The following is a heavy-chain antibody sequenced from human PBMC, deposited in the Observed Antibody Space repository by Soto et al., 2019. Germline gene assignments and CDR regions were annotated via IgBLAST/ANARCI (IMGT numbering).Heavy chain of an antibody. CDR1: GDSVSSNSAA. J-gene: IGHJ6*03. CDR2: TYYRSKWYN. D-gene: IGHD4-17*01. V-gene: IGHV6-1*01. CDR3: AGGRGYGDYASYYYYMDV. Sequence: SQTLSLTCAISGDSVSSNSAAWNWIRQSPSRGLEWLGRTYYRSKWYNDYAVSVKSRITINPDTSKNQFSLQLNSVTPEDTAVYYCAGGRGYGDYASYYYYMDVWGKGTTVTVSS.